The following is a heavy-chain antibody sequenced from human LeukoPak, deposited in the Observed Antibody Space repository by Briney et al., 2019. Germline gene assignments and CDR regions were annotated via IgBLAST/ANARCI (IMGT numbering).Heavy chain of an antibody. CDR1: GFTFSSYS. D-gene: IGHD3-9*01. CDR3: ARITDILTGYYFGDY. Sequence: GGSLRLSCAASGFTFSSYSMNWVRQAPGKGLEWVSSISSSSSYIYYADSVKGRFTISRDNAKNSLYLQMNSLRAEDTAVYYCARITDILTGYYFGDYWGQGTLVTVSS. J-gene: IGHJ4*02. V-gene: IGHV3-21*01. CDR2: ISSSSSYI.